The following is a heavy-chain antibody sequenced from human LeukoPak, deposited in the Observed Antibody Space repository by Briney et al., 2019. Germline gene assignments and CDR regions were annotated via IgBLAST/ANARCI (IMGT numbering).Heavy chain of an antibody. CDR1: GFTFSIYW. Sequence: GGSLRLSCAASGFTFSIYWMTWVRQAPGKGLEWVANIKQDGSEKYYVDSVKGRFTISRDNAKNSLYLQMNSLRAEDTAVYYCARDLWAAAASTNWGQGTLVTVSS. D-gene: IGHD6-13*01. J-gene: IGHJ4*02. CDR3: ARDLWAAAASTN. V-gene: IGHV3-7*01. CDR2: IKQDGSEK.